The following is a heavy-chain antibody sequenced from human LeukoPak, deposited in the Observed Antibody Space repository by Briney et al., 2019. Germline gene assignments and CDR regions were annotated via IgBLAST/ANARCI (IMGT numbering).Heavy chain of an antibody. D-gene: IGHD5-18*01. Sequence: TSETLSLTCTVSGGSISSYYWSWIRQPPGKGLEWIGYIYYSGSTNYNPSLKSRVTISVDTSKNQFSLKLSSVTAADTAVYYCASGCSYGDLHPGYDYWGQGTLVTVSS. V-gene: IGHV4-59*01. CDR2: IYYSGST. CDR1: GGSISSYY. J-gene: IGHJ4*02. CDR3: ASGCSYGDLHPGYDY.